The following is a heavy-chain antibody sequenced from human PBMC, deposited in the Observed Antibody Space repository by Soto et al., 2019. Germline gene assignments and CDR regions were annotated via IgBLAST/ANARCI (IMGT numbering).Heavy chain of an antibody. V-gene: IGHV3-21*01. J-gene: IGHJ4*02. CDR2: ISSSSSYI. CDR3: ARDPPYGGNPPFDY. D-gene: IGHD4-17*01. Sequence: PGGSLRLSCAASGFTFSSYSMNWVRQAPGKGLEWVSSISSSSSYIYYADSVKGRFTISRDNAKNSLYLQMNSLRAEDTAVYYCARDPPYGGNPPFDYWGQGTLVTVSS. CDR1: GFTFSSYS.